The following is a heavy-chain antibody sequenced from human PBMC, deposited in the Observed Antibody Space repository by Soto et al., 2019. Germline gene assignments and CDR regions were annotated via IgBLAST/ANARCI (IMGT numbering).Heavy chain of an antibody. J-gene: IGHJ4*02. CDR1: GFTFDNAW. D-gene: IGHD3-16*01. Sequence: EVQLVESGGGLVKPGGSLRLSCAASGFTFDNAWMTWVRQAPGTGLEWVGRIKSKTEGETTDYAAPVKARFAISRDDSKNTLFLQMNSLKTEDTAVYYCTTWGGHSLFDYWAQGTLVTVSS. CDR3: TTWGGHSLFDY. V-gene: IGHV3-15*01. CDR2: IKSKTEGETT.